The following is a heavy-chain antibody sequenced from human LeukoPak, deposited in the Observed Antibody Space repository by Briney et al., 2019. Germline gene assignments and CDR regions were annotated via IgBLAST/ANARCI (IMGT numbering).Heavy chain of an antibody. Sequence: GESLKTSCKGSGYSFTSYWIGWVRQMPGKGLEWMGIIYPGDSDTRYSPSFQGQVTISADKSISTAYLQWSSLKASDTAMYYCARHGRLKRTPIDYGGRGPLVAVSS. CDR2: IYPGDSDT. CDR1: GYSFTSYW. CDR3: ARHGRLKRTPIDY. D-gene: IGHD1-1*01. J-gene: IGHJ4*02. V-gene: IGHV5-51*01.